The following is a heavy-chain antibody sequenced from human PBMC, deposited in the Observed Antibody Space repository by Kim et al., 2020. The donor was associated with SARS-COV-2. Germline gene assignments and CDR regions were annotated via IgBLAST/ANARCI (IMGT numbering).Heavy chain of an antibody. D-gene: IGHD2-15*01. J-gene: IGHJ5*02. CDR2: INAGNGNT. CDR1: GYTFTSYA. CDR3: ARNPRYCSGGSCYFGWFDP. Sequence: ASVKVSCKASGYTFTSYAMHWVRQAPGQRLEWMGWINAGNGNTKYSQKFQGRVTITRDTSASTAYMELSSLRSEDTAVYYCARNPRYCSGGSCYFGWFDPWGQGTLVTVSS. V-gene: IGHV1-3*01.